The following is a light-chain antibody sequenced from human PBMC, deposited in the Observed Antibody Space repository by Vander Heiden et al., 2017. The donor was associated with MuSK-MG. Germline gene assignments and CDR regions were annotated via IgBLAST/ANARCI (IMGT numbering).Light chain of an antibody. CDR2: YDD. CDR3: AACDDSRNSVV. CDR1: PSNIGNNA. V-gene: IGLV1-36*01. Sequence: QSVLTQPPSVSAAPRQRVTISCSGSPSNIGNNAVNWYQQFPGEAPKLLIYYDDVRPSGVSDRFSGSKSDTSASLAISGLQSEDEADYYCAACDDSRNSVVFGGGTKLTGL. J-gene: IGLJ2*01.